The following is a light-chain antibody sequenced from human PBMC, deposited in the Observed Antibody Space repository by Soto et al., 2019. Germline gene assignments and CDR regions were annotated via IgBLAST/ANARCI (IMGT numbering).Light chain of an antibody. Sequence: SVLTQPASVSGSPGQSITISCTGTSSDVGGYNYVSWYQQHPGKAPKLMIYEVSNRPSGVSSRFSGSKSGNTASLTISGLQAEDEADYYCSSYTRSSALVLFGGGTKLTVL. J-gene: IGLJ2*01. CDR2: EVS. V-gene: IGLV2-14*01. CDR3: SSYTRSSALVL. CDR1: SSDVGGYNY.